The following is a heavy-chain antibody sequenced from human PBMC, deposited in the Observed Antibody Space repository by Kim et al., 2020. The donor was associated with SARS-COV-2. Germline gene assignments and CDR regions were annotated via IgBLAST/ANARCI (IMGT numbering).Heavy chain of an antibody. CDR3: ARGLPIAVAGTRWFDP. CDR1: GGSFSGYY. J-gene: IGHJ5*02. Sequence: SETLSLTCAVYGGSFSGYYWSWIRQPPGKGLEWIGEINHSGSTNYNPSLKSRVTISVDTSKNQFSLKLSSVTAADTAVYYCARGLPIAVAGTRWFDPWGQGTLVTVSS. V-gene: IGHV4-34*01. D-gene: IGHD6-19*01. CDR2: INHSGST.